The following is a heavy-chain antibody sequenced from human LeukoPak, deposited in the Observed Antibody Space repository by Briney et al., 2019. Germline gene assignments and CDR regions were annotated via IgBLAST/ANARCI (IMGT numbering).Heavy chain of an antibody. CDR1: RFTFGSYW. CDR3: ASRTGVY. J-gene: IGHJ4*02. D-gene: IGHD1-14*01. Sequence: GGSLRLSCAASRFTFGSYWMHWVRQAPGKGLVWVSRINTDGSSTTYADSVKGRFTISRDNAKNTLYLQMNSLRAEDTAVYCCASRTGVYWGQGTLVTVSS. CDR2: INTDGSST. V-gene: IGHV3-74*01.